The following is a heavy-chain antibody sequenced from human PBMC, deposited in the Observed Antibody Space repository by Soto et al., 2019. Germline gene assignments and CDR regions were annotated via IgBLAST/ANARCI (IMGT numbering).Heavy chain of an antibody. CDR2: INAGHGNT. V-gene: IGHV1-3*01. Sequence: ASVQVSCKASGYTFTSYSMHWVRQAPGQRLEWMGWINAGHGNTKYSQKFQGRVTITRDTSASTAYMELSSLRSEDPAVYYCAREREGGNYDYVWGSYRSNAMDVWGQGTTVTVSS. D-gene: IGHD3-16*02. J-gene: IGHJ6*02. CDR1: GYTFTSYS. CDR3: AREREGGNYDYVWGSYRSNAMDV.